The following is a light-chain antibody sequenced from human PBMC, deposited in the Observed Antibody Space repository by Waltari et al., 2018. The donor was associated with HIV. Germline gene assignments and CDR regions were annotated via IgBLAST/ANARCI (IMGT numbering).Light chain of an antibody. V-gene: IGLV1-44*01. J-gene: IGLJ2*01. CDR1: SSNFRLPP. CDR2: SNN. CDR3: AAWDDSLNGVV. Sequence: QPKMTHAPSASGTPGQRVPISCSGRSSNFRLPPLTCYQQLPGTAPKLLIYSNNQRPSGVPDRFAGSKSGTSASLAISGLQSEDEADYYCAAWDDSLNGVVFGGGTKLTVL.